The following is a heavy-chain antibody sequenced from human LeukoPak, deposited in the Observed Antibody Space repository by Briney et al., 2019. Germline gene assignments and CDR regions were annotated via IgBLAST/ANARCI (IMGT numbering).Heavy chain of an antibody. Sequence: ASMKVSCKASGYSFTGYYIHWVRQAPGQGLEWMGWINPDGGVTKSAQKFQGRVTMTRNKSINTVYMELSGLTSDDTAVYYCARGPNHYYYMDFWGTGTTVSVSS. J-gene: IGHJ6*03. D-gene: IGHD2-8*01. CDR1: GYSFTGYY. CDR3: ARGPNHYYYMDF. V-gene: IGHV1-2*02. CDR2: INPDGGVT.